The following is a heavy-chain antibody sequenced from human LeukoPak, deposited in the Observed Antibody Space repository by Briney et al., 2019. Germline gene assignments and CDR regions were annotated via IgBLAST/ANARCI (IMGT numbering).Heavy chain of an antibody. D-gene: IGHD3-10*01. CDR3: ATSGRCSLAFDV. V-gene: IGHV1-69-2*01. J-gene: IGHJ3*01. CDR1: GYTFSDYY. CDR2: VDPEDAKA. Sequence: ASVKVSCKSSGYTFSDYYIHWVRQAPGGGLQWLGRVDPEDAKAVYSENLQGRVTITADSFSDSTYMFLSSLTSEDTAFYYCATSGRCSLAFDVWGQGTVVTVSS.